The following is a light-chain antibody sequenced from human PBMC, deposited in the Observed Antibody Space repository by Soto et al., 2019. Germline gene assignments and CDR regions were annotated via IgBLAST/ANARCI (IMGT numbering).Light chain of an antibody. CDR2: EVS. V-gene: IGLV2-8*01. Sequence: QSALTQPPSASGSPGQSVTISCIGTSSDVGGYDYVSWYQQHPGKAPKLIISEVSKRPSGVPDRFSGSKSGNTASLTVSGLQAEDEADYYCTSYAGNNNFCVFATGTKVTVL. CDR3: TSYAGNNNFCV. J-gene: IGLJ1*01. CDR1: SSDVGGYDY.